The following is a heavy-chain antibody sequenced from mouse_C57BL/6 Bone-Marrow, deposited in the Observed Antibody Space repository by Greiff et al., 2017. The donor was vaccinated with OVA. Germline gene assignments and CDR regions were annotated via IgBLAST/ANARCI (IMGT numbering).Heavy chain of an antibody. V-gene: IGHV1-74*01. CDR1: GYTFTSYW. CDR3: AIFITTVVAGDY. D-gene: IGHD1-1*01. Sequence: QVQLQQPGAELVKPGASVKVSCKASGYTFTSYWMHWVQQRPGQGLEWIGRIHPSDSDTNYTQTFKGQATLTVDKTSSTAYMQLSSLTSEDSAVYYCAIFITTVVAGDYWGQGTTLTVSS. J-gene: IGHJ2*01. CDR2: IHPSDSDT.